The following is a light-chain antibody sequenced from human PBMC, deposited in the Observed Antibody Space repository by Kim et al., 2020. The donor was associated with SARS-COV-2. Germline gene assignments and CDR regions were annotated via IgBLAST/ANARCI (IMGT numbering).Light chain of an antibody. CDR3: QHYHSYSTVT. Sequence: SVGDRVTITCRDSQNIYSWLAWYQQKSGKAPKLLIYDASILQSGVPSRFSGSGSGAEFTLTISSLQPDAFATYYCQHYHSYSTVTFGGGTKVDIK. J-gene: IGKJ4*01. CDR2: DAS. CDR1: QNIYSW. V-gene: IGKV1-5*01.